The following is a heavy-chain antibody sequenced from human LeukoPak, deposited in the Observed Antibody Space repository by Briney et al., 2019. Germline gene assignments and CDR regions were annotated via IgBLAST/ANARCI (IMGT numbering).Heavy chain of an antibody. V-gene: IGHV3-23*01. CDR2: ISDNGGST. CDR3: AKLSPYGGIGY. Sequence: GGSLRLSCAASGFTFSSSAMSWLRQAPGKGLEWVSAISDNGGSTYYADSVRGRFTISRDNSKNTLYLQMNSLSAEDTAVYYCAKLSPYGGIGYWGQGTLVTVSS. CDR1: GFTFSSSA. D-gene: IGHD4-23*01. J-gene: IGHJ4*02.